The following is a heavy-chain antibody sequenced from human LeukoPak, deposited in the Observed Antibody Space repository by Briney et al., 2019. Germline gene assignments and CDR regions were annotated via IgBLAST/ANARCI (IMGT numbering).Heavy chain of an antibody. CDR1: GGSISSSSYY. V-gene: IGHV4-39*07. D-gene: IGHD2-8*01. CDR2: IYYSGTT. J-gene: IGHJ3*02. CDR3: ARGDRPREIPPLIRKKNAFDI. Sequence: PSETLSLTCTVSGGSISSSSYYWGWIRQPPGKGLEWIGSIYYSGTTYYNPSLKSRVTISVHTSKNQFSLRLTSVTAADTAVYYCARGDRPREIPPLIRKKNAFDIWGQGTMVTVSS.